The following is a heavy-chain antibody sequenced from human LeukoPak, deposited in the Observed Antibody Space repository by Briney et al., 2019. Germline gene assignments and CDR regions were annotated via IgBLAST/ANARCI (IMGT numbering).Heavy chain of an antibody. J-gene: IGHJ5*02. Sequence: GGSLRLSCAAAGFTFNDYAMHWVRQAPGKGLEWVSGISWNSGSTGYADSVKGRFTISRDNAKNTLYLQMNSLRAEDTAVYYCATTRGDYYDSSGYPVPWGQGTLVTVSS. CDR3: ATTRGDYYDSSGYPVP. CDR2: ISWNSGST. V-gene: IGHV3-9*01. D-gene: IGHD3-22*01. CDR1: GFTFNDYA.